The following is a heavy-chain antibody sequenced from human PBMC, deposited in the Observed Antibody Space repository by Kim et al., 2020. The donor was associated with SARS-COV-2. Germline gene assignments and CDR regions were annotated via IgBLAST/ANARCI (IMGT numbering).Heavy chain of an antibody. CDR1: GFTFSNAW. Sequence: GGSLRLSCAASGFTFSNAWMSWVRQAPGKGLEWVGRIKSKTDGGTTDYAAPVKGRFTISRDDSKNTLYLQKNSLKTEDIAVYYCTTDGRSPYCSSTSCYYYDGMDVWGQGTTVTVSS. V-gene: IGHV3-15*01. D-gene: IGHD2-2*01. CDR2: IKSKTDGGTT. J-gene: IGHJ6*02. CDR3: TTDGRSPYCSSTSCYYYDGMDV.